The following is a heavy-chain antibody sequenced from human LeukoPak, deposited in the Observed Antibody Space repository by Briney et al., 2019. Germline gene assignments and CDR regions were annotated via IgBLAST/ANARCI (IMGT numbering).Heavy chain of an antibody. D-gene: IGHD3-10*01. CDR1: GFTFSSYA. Sequence: GGSLRLSCAASGFTFSSYAMSWVRQAPGKGLEWVSAISGSGGSTYYADSVKGRFTISRDNAKNSLYLQMNSLRAEDTAVYYCARSSPDFYGSGREAWFDPWGQGTLVTVSS. CDR3: ARSSPDFYGSGREAWFDP. J-gene: IGHJ5*02. V-gene: IGHV3-23*01. CDR2: ISGSGGST.